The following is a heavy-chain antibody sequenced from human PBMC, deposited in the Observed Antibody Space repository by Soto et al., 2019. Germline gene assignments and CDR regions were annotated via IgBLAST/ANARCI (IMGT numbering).Heavy chain of an antibody. CDR1: GFAFRNYP. Sequence: GGSLRLSCAASGFAFRNYPMSWVRQAPGKGLEWVSGFSGNGDRTYYGDSVKGRCTISRDKSKNTLYLQMNGLSAEDTAVYYCAKTWLTMYAVVPFDYWGQGTLVTVSS. V-gene: IGHV3-23*01. J-gene: IGHJ4*02. D-gene: IGHD2-8*01. CDR2: FSGNGDRT. CDR3: AKTWLTMYAVVPFDY.